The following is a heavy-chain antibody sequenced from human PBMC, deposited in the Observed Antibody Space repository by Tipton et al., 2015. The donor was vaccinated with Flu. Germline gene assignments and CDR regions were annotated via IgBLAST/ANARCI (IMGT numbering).Heavy chain of an antibody. CDR1: GFTFSSYW. CDR2: INSDGSST. V-gene: IGHV3-74*01. CDR3: ARVAGGGNPYYFVY. D-gene: IGHD4-23*01. Sequence: SLRLSCAASGFTFSSYWMHWVRQAPGKGLVWVSRINSDGSSTNYADSVKGRFTISRDNAKNTLYLQMNSLRAEDTAVYYCARVAGGGNPYYFVYWGQGTLVPVSS. J-gene: IGHJ4*01.